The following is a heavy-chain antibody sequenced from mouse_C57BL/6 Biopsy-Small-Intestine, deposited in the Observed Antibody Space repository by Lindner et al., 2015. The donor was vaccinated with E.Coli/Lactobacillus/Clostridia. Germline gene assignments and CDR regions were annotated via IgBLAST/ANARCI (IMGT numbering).Heavy chain of an antibody. J-gene: IGHJ2*01. V-gene: IGHV1-59*01. CDR3: AVKNYFDY. CDR1: GYTFTSYW. D-gene: IGHD1-3*01. CDR2: IDPSDSYT. Sequence: VQLQESGAELVRPGTSVKLSCKASGYTFTSYWMHWVKQRPGQGLEWIGVIDPSDSYTDYNQKFQGKATITADTSSNTAYLQLSSLTSEDTAVYYCAVKNYFDYWGQGTTLTVSS.